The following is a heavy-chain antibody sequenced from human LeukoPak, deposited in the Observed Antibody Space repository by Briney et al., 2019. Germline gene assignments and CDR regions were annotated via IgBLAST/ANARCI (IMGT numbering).Heavy chain of an antibody. CDR3: ARITYYDFWSGLNWFDP. V-gene: IGHV3-23*01. D-gene: IGHD3-3*01. Sequence: GGSLRLSCAASGFTFSSYAMSWVRQAPGKGLEWVSAISGSGGSTYYADSVKGRFTISRDNSKNTLYLQMNSLRAEDTAVYYCARITYYDFWSGLNWFDPWGQGTLVTVSS. J-gene: IGHJ5*02. CDR2: ISGSGGST. CDR1: GFTFSSYA.